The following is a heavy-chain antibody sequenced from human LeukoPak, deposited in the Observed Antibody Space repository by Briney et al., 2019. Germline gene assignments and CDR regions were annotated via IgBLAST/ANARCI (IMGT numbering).Heavy chain of an antibody. CDR1: GGSISRGGYY. J-gene: IGHJ5*02. Sequence: SETLSLTCTVSGGSISRGGYYWSWIRQHPGKGLEWIGYIYCSGSTYYNPSLKSRVIISVDTSKNQFSLKLSSVTAADTAVYYCARYYDIEDWFDPWGQGTLVTVSS. CDR2: IYCSGST. D-gene: IGHD3-9*01. V-gene: IGHV4-31*03. CDR3: ARYYDIEDWFDP.